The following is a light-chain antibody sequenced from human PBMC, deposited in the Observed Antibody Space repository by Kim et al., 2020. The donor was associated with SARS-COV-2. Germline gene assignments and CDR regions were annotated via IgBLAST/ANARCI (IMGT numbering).Light chain of an antibody. CDR1: PGVTGIY. CDR2: GAS. Sequence: PGDSVTHICIASPGVTGIYLPGYQKKPGQVPRFHIDGASNRATGTPDRFSGSGSGTDFTLTISSLETEDFAAYYCQQYGSSSRTFGQGTKLEI. V-gene: IGKV3-20*01. CDR3: QQYGSSSRT. J-gene: IGKJ2*01.